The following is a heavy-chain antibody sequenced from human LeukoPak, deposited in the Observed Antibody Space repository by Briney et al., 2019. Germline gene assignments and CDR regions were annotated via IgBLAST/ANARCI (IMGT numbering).Heavy chain of an antibody. J-gene: IGHJ6*02. CDR1: GFTFSSYG. CDR3: AREDGTAMASFYYYYHGMDV. V-gene: IGHV3-33*01. Sequence: GGSLRLSCAASGFTFSSYGMHWVRQAPGRGLEWVAVIWYDGSNKYYADSVKGRFTISRDNSKNTLYLQMNSLRAEDTAVYYCAREDGTAMASFYYYYHGMDVWGQGTTVTVSS. D-gene: IGHD5-18*01. CDR2: IWYDGSNK.